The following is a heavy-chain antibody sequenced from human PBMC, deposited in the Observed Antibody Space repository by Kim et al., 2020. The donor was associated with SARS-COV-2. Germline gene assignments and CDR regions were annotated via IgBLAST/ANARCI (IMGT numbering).Heavy chain of an antibody. D-gene: IGHD5-18*01. J-gene: IGHJ4*01. Sequence: GGSLRLFCAASGFMFADYAMHWVRQAPGKGLEWVSLITWGGGSTYYADSVQGRITTSSDSSKNPLYLLMNSLTHEDSAFYYSAKDQAEFSYGPIFDSLG. CDR1: GFMFADYA. CDR2: ITWGGGST. V-gene: IGHV3-43D*03. CDR3: AKDQAEFSYGPIFDS.